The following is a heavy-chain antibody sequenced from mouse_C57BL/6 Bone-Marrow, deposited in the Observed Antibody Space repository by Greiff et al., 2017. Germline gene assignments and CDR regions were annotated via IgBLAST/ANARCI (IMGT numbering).Heavy chain of an antibody. CDR1: GFTFTDYY. Sequence: EVMLVESGGGLVQPGGSLSLSCAASGFTFTDYYMSWVRQPPGKALEWLGIIRNKANGYTTEYSASVKGRFTISRDNSQSILYLQMKALRAEDSAAYYCERNYCYGSSRFFDYWGQGTTLTVSS. CDR2: IRNKANGYTT. D-gene: IGHD1-1*01. V-gene: IGHV7-3*01. J-gene: IGHJ2*01. CDR3: ERNYCYGSSRFFDY.